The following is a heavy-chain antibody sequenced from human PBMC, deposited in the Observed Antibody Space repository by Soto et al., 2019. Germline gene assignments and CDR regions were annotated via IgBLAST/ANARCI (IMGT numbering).Heavy chain of an antibody. CDR2: IYPGDSDT. J-gene: IGHJ5*02. CDR3: ARHVATADRIYWFNX. Sequence: GESLKISWKGSGYSFTSYWIGWVRHMPGKGLEWMGSIYPGDSDTRYSRSFQGKVTISADKSIITAYLQWSSLQSSDTAMFYCARHVATADRIYWFNXWGKGTVVTVSX. D-gene: IGHD2-15*01. CDR1: GYSFTSYW. V-gene: IGHV5-51*01.